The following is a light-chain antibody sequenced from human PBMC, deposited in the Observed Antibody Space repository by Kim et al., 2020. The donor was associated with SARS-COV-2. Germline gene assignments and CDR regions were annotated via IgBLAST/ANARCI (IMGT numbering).Light chain of an antibody. V-gene: IGKV3-15*01. CDR2: GAS. Sequence: EIVMTQSPATLSVSPGERVTLSCRASQSISNKLAWYQQKPGQAPRLLIYGASTRATGIPARFSGSGSGTEFTLDISSLQSEDFAVYYCQQYYNWPPVTFGGRTKVDIK. J-gene: IGKJ4*01. CDR1: QSISNK. CDR3: QQYYNWPPVT.